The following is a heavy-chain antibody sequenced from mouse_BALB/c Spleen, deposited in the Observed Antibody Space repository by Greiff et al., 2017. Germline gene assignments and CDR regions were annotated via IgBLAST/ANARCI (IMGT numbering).Heavy chain of an antibody. D-gene: IGHD2-4*01. V-gene: IGHV1-14*01. J-gene: IGHJ4*01. CDR1: GYTFTSYV. CDR2: INPYNDGT. Sequence: EVKVVESGPELVKPGASVKMSCKASGYTFTSYVMHWVKQKPGQGLEWIGYINPYNDGTKYNEKFKGKATLTSDKSSSTAYMELSSLTSEDSAVYYCAREELRRSYAMDYWGQGTSVTVSS. CDR3: AREELRRSYAMDY.